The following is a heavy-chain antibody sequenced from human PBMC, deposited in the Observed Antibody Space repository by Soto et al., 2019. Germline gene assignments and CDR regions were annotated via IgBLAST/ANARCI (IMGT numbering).Heavy chain of an antibody. D-gene: IGHD6-13*01. CDR1: GITFTSHA. CDR2: ISKSGDDT. J-gene: IGHJ4*02. Sequence: EVQLLESGGELVQPGGSLRLSCAASGITFTSHAMNWVRQAPGKGLQWVSGISKSGDDTCYADSVKGRFTVSRDNSKNTLFLQVSSLRVDDTAVYYCVVSSAEATGIFDFWGQGTLVTVSS. V-gene: IGHV3-23*01. CDR3: VVSSAEATGIFDF.